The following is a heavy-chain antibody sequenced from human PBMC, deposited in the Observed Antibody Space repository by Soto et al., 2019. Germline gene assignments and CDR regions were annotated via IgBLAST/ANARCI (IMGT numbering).Heavy chain of an antibody. CDR3: CLGWYFDL. V-gene: IGHV3-23*01. J-gene: IGHJ2*01. D-gene: IGHD7-27*01. CDR1: GFTFASFA. Sequence: EEQLLESGGGLVQPGGSLRLSCVVSGFTFASFAMSWVRQPPGKGLEWISTINDRGDNTYYADSVKGRFTISRDNSKNTLYLQMNSLRAEDTAVYSCCLGWYFDLWGRGTLVSVSS. CDR2: INDRGDNT.